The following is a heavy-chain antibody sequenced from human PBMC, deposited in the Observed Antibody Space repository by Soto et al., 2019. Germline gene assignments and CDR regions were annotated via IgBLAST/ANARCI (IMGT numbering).Heavy chain of an antibody. CDR1: GFTSSSYA. CDR2: ISAGGGGT. CDR3: AKRVPVTHAAHYFDY. Sequence: GGSLRLSCAASGFTSSSYAMSWVRQAPGKGLEWVSSISAGGGGTYYADSVKGRFTISRDNSKNTLYLQMNSLRAEDTAVYYCAKRVPVTHAAHYFDYWGQGTLVTVSS. J-gene: IGHJ4*02. D-gene: IGHD4-17*01. V-gene: IGHV3-23*01.